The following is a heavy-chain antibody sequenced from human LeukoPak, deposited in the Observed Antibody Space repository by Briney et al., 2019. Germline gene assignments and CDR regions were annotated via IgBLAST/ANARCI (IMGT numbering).Heavy chain of an antibody. V-gene: IGHV3-48*01. CDR1: GFTFSSYS. D-gene: IGHD6-19*01. CDR2: ISSSSSTI. J-gene: IGHJ4*02. Sequence: PGGSLRLSCAASGFTFSSYSMNWVRQAPGKGLEWVSYISSSSSTIYYADSVKGRFTISRDNAKNSLYLQMNSLRAEDTAVYYCARDTAIAVAGNFDYWGQGTLVTVSS. CDR3: ARDTAIAVAGNFDY.